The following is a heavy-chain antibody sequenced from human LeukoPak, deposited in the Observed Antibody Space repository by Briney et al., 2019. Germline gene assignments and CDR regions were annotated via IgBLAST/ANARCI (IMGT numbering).Heavy chain of an antibody. D-gene: IGHD5-12*01. J-gene: IGHJ4*02. Sequence: GGSLRLSCAASRFTFNSYAMSWVRQAPGKGLEWVSVIGGSNGITFYVGSVKGRFTISRDNSKDTLYLQMDSLRAEDTAVYYCARNENSGWGYFDYWGQGTLVTVSS. CDR2: IGGSNGIT. CDR1: RFTFNSYA. CDR3: ARNENSGWGYFDY. V-gene: IGHV3-23*01.